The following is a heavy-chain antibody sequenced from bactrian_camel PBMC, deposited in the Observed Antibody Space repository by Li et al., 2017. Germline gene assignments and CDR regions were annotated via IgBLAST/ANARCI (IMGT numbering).Heavy chain of an antibody. V-gene: IGHV3S1*01. J-gene: IGHJ4*01. D-gene: IGHD5*01. CDR2: IYTGTTST. CDR3: ATLCGLGPD. CDR1: GFTVSTYW. Sequence: HVQLVESGGGLVEPGGSLTLSCTGSGFTVSTYWMYWVRQAPGKEREGVAFIYTGTTSTYYADSVKGRFTISQDSAKNTMTLQMNNLKPEDTAVYYCATLCGLGPDWGQGTQVTVS.